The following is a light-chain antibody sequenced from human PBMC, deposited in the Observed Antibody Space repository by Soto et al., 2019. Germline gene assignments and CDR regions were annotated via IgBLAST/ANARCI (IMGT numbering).Light chain of an antibody. CDR2: GVS. J-gene: IGKJ1*01. Sequence: EIVLTQSPGTLSLSPGERATLSCRASQSVRSSYLAWYQQKLGQAPRLLMYGVSNRSTGIPDRFSGSRSRTDLTLTISRLESEDFAVYYCQQYGTSPRTFGQGTKVEIK. CDR1: QSVRSSY. CDR3: QQYGTSPRT. V-gene: IGKV3-20*01.